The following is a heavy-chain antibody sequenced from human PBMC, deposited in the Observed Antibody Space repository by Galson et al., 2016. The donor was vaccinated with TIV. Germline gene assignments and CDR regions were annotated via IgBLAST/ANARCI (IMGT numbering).Heavy chain of an antibody. Sequence: LSLTCTVSGGSISNYYWSWIRQPPGKGLEWIGYIHYSGSTSYNPSLKSRVTISLDTPKSQFSLKLNSVTAADTAVYYCARLDTALDYWGQGTLVTVSS. J-gene: IGHJ4*02. CDR2: IHYSGST. CDR3: ARLDTALDY. V-gene: IGHV4-59*08. CDR1: GGSISNYY. D-gene: IGHD5-18*01.